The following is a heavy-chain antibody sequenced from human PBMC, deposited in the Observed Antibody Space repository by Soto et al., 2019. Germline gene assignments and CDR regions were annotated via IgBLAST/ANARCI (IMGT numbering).Heavy chain of an antibody. CDR3: ARGGRASLRVDTIWAEYFQH. CDR1: DGSFSGYY. V-gene: IGHV4-34*01. D-gene: IGHD5-12*01. Sequence: SETLSLTCADYDGSFSGYYWSWIRRPPGKGLEWIGEINHSGSTNYNPSLKSRVTITVDTSKNQFSLKLSSVTAADTAVYYCARGGRASLRVDTIWAEYFQHWGQGTLLTVSS. CDR2: INHSGST. J-gene: IGHJ1*01.